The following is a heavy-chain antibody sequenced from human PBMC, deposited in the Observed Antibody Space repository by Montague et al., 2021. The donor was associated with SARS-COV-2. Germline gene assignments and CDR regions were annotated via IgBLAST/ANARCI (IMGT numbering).Heavy chain of an antibody. Sequence: PALVKPTQTLTLTCTFSGFSLSTSGMCVSWIRQPPGKALEWLARIDWDDDKYYSTSLKTRLTISKDTSKNQVVLTMTNMDPVDTATYYCARTAGTDYAGYYCYAMDVWGQGTTVTVSS. D-gene: IGHD3-16*01. CDR2: IDWDDDK. J-gene: IGHJ6*02. CDR3: ARTAGTDYAGYYCYAMDV. V-gene: IGHV2-70*11. CDR1: GFSLSTSGMC.